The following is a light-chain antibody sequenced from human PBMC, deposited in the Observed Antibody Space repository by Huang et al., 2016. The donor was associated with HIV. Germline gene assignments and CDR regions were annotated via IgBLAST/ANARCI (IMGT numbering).Light chain of an antibody. CDR2: GAS. Sequence: EIVLTQSPGILSLSPGESATLPCRASQSVFNNNDLAWYQQKPGQAPRLLIFGASSTATGISDMFRGSGSGTDFTLTISRLEPEDFAVYYCQQYGSSLAFGPGTKVEIK. CDR1: QSVFNNN. V-gene: IGKV3-20*01. CDR3: QQYGSSLA. J-gene: IGKJ1*01.